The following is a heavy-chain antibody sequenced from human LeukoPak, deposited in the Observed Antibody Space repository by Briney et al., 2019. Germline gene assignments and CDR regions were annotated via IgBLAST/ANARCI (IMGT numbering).Heavy chain of an antibody. CDR3: ARSRVVPAAIPYNWFDP. J-gene: IGHJ5*02. D-gene: IGHD2-2*02. CDR1: GGSFSGYY. Sequence: SETLSLTCAVYGGSFSGYYWSWIRQPPRKGLEWIGEINHSGSTNYNPSLKSRVTISVDTSKNQFSLKLSSVTAADTAVYYCARSRVVPAAIPYNWFDPWGQGTLVTVSS. V-gene: IGHV4-34*01. CDR2: INHSGST.